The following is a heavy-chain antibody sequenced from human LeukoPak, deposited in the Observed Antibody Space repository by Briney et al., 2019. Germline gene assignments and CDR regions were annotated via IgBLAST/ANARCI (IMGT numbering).Heavy chain of an antibody. Sequence: PSETLSLTCTVSGGSISSYYWSWIRQPPGKGLEWIGYIYYSGSTNYNPSLKSRVTISVDTSKNQFSLKLSSVTAADTAVYYCARGGSYDAPFDPWGQGTLVTVSS. CDR1: GGSISSYY. V-gene: IGHV4-59*01. D-gene: IGHD1-26*01. CDR2: IYYSGST. CDR3: ARGGSYDAPFDP. J-gene: IGHJ5*02.